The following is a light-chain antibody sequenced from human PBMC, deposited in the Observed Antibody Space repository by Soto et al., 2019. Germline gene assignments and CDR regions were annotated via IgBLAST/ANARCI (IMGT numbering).Light chain of an antibody. V-gene: IGLV1-44*01. Sequence: QSALTQPPSASGTPGQRVTISCSGSSSNIGSNTVNWYQQLPGSAPKLLMYSTNQRPSGVPDRFSGSNSGTSASLAISGLQSEDEADYYCAAWDGSLNVVLFGGGTKLTVL. CDR1: SSNIGSNT. CDR3: AAWDGSLNVVL. J-gene: IGLJ2*01. CDR2: STN.